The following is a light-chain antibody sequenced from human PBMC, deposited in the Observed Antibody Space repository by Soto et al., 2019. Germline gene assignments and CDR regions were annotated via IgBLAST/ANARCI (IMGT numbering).Light chain of an antibody. CDR3: QQYGSTPPT. CDR1: QSVSSSY. V-gene: IGKV3-20*01. CDR2: GAA. J-gene: IGKJ2*01. Sequence: EVVLTQSPGTLSLSPGQKATLSCRANQSVSSSYLAWYQHKPGQAPRLLMFGAASRATGITGRFSGSGSGTHFTLVINKLEPEDFALYYCQQYGSTPPTFGQGTKLELK.